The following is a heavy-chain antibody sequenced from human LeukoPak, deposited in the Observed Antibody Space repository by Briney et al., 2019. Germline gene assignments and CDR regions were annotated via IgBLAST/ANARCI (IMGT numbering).Heavy chain of an antibody. J-gene: IGHJ4*02. CDR3: ATPIYGDYVDY. D-gene: IGHD4-17*01. V-gene: IGHV1-69-2*01. Sequence: ASVKISCKVSGYTFTDYYMHWVQQAPGKGLEWMGLVDPEDGETIYAEKFQARVTITADTSTDTAYMELHSLRSEDTALYYCATPIYGDYVDYWGQGTLVTVSS. CDR1: GYTFTDYY. CDR2: VDPEDGET.